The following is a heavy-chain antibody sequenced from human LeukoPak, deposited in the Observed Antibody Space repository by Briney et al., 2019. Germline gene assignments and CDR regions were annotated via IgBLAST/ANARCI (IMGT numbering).Heavy chain of an antibody. CDR3: AREEVRRAVAGYFDN. D-gene: IGHD6-19*01. CDR1: GYTFTSYG. J-gene: IGHJ4*02. V-gene: IGHV1-18*01. Sequence: ASVKVSCKASGYTFTSYGISWVRQAPGQGLEWMGWISGYNGNTNYAQKLQGRVTMTTDTSTSTVYMELRSLRSDDTAVYYCAREEVRRAVAGYFDNWGQGPLVTVSS. CDR2: ISGYNGNT.